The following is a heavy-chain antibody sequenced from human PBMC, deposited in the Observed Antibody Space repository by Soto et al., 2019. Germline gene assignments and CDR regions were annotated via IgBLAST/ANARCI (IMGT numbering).Heavy chain of an antibody. D-gene: IGHD2-21*02. J-gene: IGHJ4*02. Sequence: PSETLSLTCTVSGAYLSTDYWSWIRQPPGKRPEWIGYIFNSGSTNQNPSLKSRVTISVDTSKNQFSLKLSSVTAADTAVYYCARGDPLFDYWGQGTLVTVSS. V-gene: IGHV4-59*12. CDR3: ARGDPLFDY. CDR2: IFNSGST. CDR1: GAYLSTDY.